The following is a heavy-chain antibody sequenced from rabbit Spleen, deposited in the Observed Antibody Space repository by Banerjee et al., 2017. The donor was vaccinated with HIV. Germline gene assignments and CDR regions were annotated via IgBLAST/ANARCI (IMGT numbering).Heavy chain of an antibody. CDR2: IDPVFGIT. Sequence: HLKESGGGLVQTGGSLKLSCKASGFTLSSYYMNWVRQAPGKGLEWIGYIDPVFGITYYANWVNARFTISSHNAQNTLYLQLNSLTVADTATYFCARDPAYSNGGGSAIPYLWGPGTLVTVS. D-gene: IGHD1-1*01. CDR1: GFTLSSYY. CDR3: ARDPAYSNGGGSAIPYL. J-gene: IGHJ4*01. V-gene: IGHV1S7*01.